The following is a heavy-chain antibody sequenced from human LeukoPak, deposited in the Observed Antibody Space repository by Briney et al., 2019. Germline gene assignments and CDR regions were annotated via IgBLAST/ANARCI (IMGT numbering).Heavy chain of an antibody. J-gene: IGHJ6*02. CDR1: GFTFSSYG. CDR2: ISYDGSNK. V-gene: IGHV3-30*18. CDR3: AKDLLGGDSGSYYEVGELGMDV. Sequence: PGGSLRLSCAASGFTFSSYGMYWVRQAPGKGLEWVAVISYDGSNKYYADSVKGRFTISRDKSKNTLYLQMNSLRAEDTAVYYCAKDLLGGDSGSYYEVGELGMDVWGQGTTVTVSS. D-gene: IGHD1-26*01.